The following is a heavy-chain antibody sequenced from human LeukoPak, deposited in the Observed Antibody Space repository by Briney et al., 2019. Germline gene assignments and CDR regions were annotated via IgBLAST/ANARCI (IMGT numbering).Heavy chain of an antibody. Sequence: GGSLKLSCAVSGFTFSSYEMNWVRQAPGKGLEWVSYISSSGSTIYYADSVKGRFTISRDNAKNSLYLQMNSLRAEDTAVYYCARETVDTAMVGWFDPWGQGTLVTVSS. D-gene: IGHD5-18*01. J-gene: IGHJ5*02. CDR3: ARETVDTAMVGWFDP. V-gene: IGHV3-48*03. CDR2: ISSSGSTI. CDR1: GFTFSSYE.